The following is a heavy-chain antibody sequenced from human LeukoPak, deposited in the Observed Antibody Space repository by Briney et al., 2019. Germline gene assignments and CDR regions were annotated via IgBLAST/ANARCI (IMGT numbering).Heavy chain of an antibody. V-gene: IGHV4-39*07. Sequence: SETLSLTCTVSGGSISSSSYYWGWIRQPPGKGLEWIGSIYYSGSTYYNPSLKSRVTISMDTSKNQFSRKLNSMTAADTAVYYCSSHVSAAAGGRWGPGTLVTISS. J-gene: IGHJ4*02. CDR2: IYYSGST. CDR1: GGSISSSSYY. CDR3: SSHVSAAAGGR. D-gene: IGHD6-13*01.